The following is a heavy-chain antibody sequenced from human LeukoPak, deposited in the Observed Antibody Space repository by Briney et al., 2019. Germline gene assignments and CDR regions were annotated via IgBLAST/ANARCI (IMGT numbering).Heavy chain of an antibody. CDR1: GGSISSYY. D-gene: IGHD4-23*01. V-gene: IGHV4-59*08. J-gene: IGHJ4*02. CDR2: IYYSGST. CDR3: AREYGGNSWFNY. Sequence: PSETLSLTCTVSGGSISSYYWSWIRHPPGKGLECIGYIYYSGSTYYNPSLKSRVTISVDTSKNQFSLKLSSVTAADTAVYYCAREYGGNSWFNYWGQGTLVTVSS.